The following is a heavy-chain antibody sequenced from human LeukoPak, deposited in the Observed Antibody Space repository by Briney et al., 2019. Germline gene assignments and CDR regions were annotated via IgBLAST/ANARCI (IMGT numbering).Heavy chain of an antibody. J-gene: IGHJ4*02. D-gene: IGHD6-19*01. CDR3: ARSSRGWQDDY. V-gene: IGHV1-18*01. CDR2: ISAYNGNT. Sequence: GASVKVSCKASGCTFTSYGISWVRQAPGQGLEWMGWISAYNGNTNYAQKLQGRVTMTTDTSTNTAYMELRSLRSDDTAVYYCARSSRGWQDDYWGQGTLVTVSS. CDR1: GCTFTSYG.